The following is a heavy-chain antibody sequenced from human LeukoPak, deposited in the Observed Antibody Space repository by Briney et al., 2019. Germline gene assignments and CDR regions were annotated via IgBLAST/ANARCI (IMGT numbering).Heavy chain of an antibody. V-gene: IGHV1-2*02. CDR3: ARGTVSNYPAYYFDY. D-gene: IGHD4-11*01. CDR1: GYTFTGYY. J-gene: IGHJ4*02. CDR2: INPNRGGT. Sequence: ASVNVSCKASGYTFTGYYMHWVRQAPGQGLDGMGWINPNRGGTNYAQKFQGRVTMTRDTSISTAYMELSRLRSDDTAVYYCARGTVSNYPAYYFDYCGQGTLVTVSS.